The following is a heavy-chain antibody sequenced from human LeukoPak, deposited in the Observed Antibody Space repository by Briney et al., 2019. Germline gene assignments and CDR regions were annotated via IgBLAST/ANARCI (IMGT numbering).Heavy chain of an antibody. CDR2: ISYDGSNK. D-gene: IGHD4-17*01. Sequence: GGSLRLSCAASGFTFSSYGMHWVRQAPGKGLEWVAVISYDGSNKYYADSVKGRFTISRDNSKNTLYLQMNSLRAEDTAVYYCARTVGGYGENFDYWGQGTLVTVSS. CDR1: GFTFSSYG. CDR3: ARTVGGYGENFDY. V-gene: IGHV3-30*03. J-gene: IGHJ4*02.